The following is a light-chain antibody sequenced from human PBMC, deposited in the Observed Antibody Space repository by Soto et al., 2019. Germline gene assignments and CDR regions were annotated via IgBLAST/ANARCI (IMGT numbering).Light chain of an antibody. J-gene: IGKJ5*01. V-gene: IGKV3-15*01. CDR3: QQYNNWSIT. Sequence: EIVMTQSPATLSVSPGERATLSCRASQSVSSNLAWYQQKPGQAPRLLIYGASTRATGIPARFSGSGSGTEFTLTISSLQSEDFAFYYCQQYNNWSITFGQGTRLEIK. CDR1: QSVSSN. CDR2: GAS.